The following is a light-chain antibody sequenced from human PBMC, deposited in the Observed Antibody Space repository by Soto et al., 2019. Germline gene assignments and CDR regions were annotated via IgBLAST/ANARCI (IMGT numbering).Light chain of an antibody. V-gene: IGKV4-1*01. CDR3: QQYYSTPYT. J-gene: IGKJ2*01. CDR1: QSILYTSNNKNY. CDR2: WAS. Sequence: DIVMTQSPDSLAVSLGERATINCKSSQSILYTSNNKNYLAWFQQKPGQAPKLLIHWASIRESGVPDRFSGSASRTDFTLTISSLQAEDVAVYYCQQYYSTPYTFGQGTKLEIK.